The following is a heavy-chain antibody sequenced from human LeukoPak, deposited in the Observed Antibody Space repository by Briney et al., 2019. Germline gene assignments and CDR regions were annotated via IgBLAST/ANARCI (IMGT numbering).Heavy chain of an antibody. CDR3: ARLFGSGSYYS. Sequence: GGSLRLSCAASGFTVSSNYMSWVRQAPGKGLEWVSVIYSGGSTYYADSVKGRFTISRDNSKNTLYLQMNSLRAEDTAVYYRARLFGSGSYYSWGQGTLVTVSS. D-gene: IGHD3-10*01. V-gene: IGHV3-53*01. J-gene: IGHJ4*02. CDR1: GFTVSSNY. CDR2: IYSGGST.